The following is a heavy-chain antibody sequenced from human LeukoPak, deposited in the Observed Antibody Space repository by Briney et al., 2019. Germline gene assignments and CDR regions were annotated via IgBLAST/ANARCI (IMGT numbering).Heavy chain of an antibody. V-gene: IGHV3-23*01. CDR2: ISGSGGST. Sequence: GGSLRLSCAASGFTVSRNYMSWVRQAPGKGLEWVSGISGSGGSTYYADSVKGRFTISRDNSKNTLYLQMNSLRVDDTAVYYCAKDFRDGYNTYYFDYWGQGTLVTVSS. CDR1: GFTVSRNY. D-gene: IGHD5-24*01. CDR3: AKDFRDGYNTYYFDY. J-gene: IGHJ4*02.